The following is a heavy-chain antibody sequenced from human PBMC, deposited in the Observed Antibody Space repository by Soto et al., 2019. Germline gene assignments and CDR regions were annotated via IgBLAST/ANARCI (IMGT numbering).Heavy chain of an antibody. D-gene: IGHD6-13*01. CDR3: ARAPAALQLVYFQH. V-gene: IGHV1-18*01. J-gene: IGHJ1*01. Sequence: QVQLVQSGAEVKKPGASVTVSCKASGYTFTSYGISWVRQAPGQGLEWMGWISAYNGNTNYAQKLQGRVTMTTDTSASTDYMELRSLRSDDTAVYYCARAPAALQLVYFQHWGQGTLVTVSS. CDR2: ISAYNGNT. CDR1: GYTFTSYG.